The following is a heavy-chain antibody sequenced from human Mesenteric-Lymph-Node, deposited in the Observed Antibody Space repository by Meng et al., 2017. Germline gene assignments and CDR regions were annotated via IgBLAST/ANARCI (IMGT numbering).Heavy chain of an antibody. D-gene: IGHD3-10*01. CDR2: IYTSGST. V-gene: IGHV4-4*07. CDR3: ARVEVLLWFGELYGYYGMDV. Sequence: SETLSLTCTVSGGSISSYYWSWIRQPAGKGLEWIGRIYTSGSTNYNPSLKSRVTMSVDTSKNQFSLKLSSVTAADTAVYYCARVEVLLWFGELYGYYGMDVWGQGTMVTVSS. CDR1: GGSISSYY. J-gene: IGHJ6*02.